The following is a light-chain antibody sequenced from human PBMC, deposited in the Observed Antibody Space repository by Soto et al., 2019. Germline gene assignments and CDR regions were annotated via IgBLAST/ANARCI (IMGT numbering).Light chain of an antibody. CDR1: SSDVGGYNY. Sequence: QSVLTQPASVSGSPGQSITISCTGTSSDVGGYNYVSWYQQHPGEAPKFIIYDVSNRPSGVSNRFSGSKSGNTASLTISGLQAEDEADYYCSSYTTSNTRQIVFGTGTKLTVL. V-gene: IGLV2-14*01. CDR2: DVS. CDR3: SSYTTSNTRQIV. J-gene: IGLJ1*01.